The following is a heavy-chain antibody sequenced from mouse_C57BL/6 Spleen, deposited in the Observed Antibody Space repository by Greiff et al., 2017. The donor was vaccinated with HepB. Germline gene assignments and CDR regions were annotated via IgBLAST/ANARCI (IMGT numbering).Heavy chain of an antibody. CDR1: GYTFTSYW. D-gene: IGHD1-1*01. CDR3: ARSPLYGSSPYYFDY. J-gene: IGHJ2*01. V-gene: IGHV1-55*01. CDR2: IYPGSGST. Sequence: VQLQQPGAELVKPGASVKMSCKASGYTFTSYWITWVKQRPGQGLEWIGDIYPGSGSTNYNEKFKSKATLTVDTSSSTAYMQLSSLTSEDSAVYYCARSPLYGSSPYYFDYWGQGTTLTVSS.